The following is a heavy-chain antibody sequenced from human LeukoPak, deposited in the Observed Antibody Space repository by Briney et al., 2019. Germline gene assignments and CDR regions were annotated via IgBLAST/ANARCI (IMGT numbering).Heavy chain of an antibody. Sequence: GGSLRLSCAASGFTFSSYAIGCVRQAPGKGLEWVSAISASGGSTYYADSVKGRFTISRDNSKNTLYLQMNSLRAEDTAVYYCAKDGDSSGWYGYSDYWGQGTPVTASS. J-gene: IGHJ4*02. CDR1: GFTFSSYA. V-gene: IGHV3-23*01. CDR2: ISASGGST. D-gene: IGHD6-19*01. CDR3: AKDGDSSGWYGYSDY.